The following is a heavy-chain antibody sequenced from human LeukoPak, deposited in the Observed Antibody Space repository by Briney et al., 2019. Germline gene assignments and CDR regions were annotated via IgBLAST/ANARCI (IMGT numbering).Heavy chain of an antibody. CDR3: VRHGLGSSWFGFDY. CDR1: GSIFTTYW. D-gene: IGHD6-13*01. J-gene: IGHJ4*02. CDR2: IYPGGSDP. Sequence: GESLQISCKGSGSIFTTYWIGWVRQLPGKGLEWMGIIYPGGSDPRYSPSFQGQVTISADKSISTAYLRWSSLKASDSAMYYCVRHGLGSSWFGFDYWGQGTLVTVSS. V-gene: IGHV5-51*01.